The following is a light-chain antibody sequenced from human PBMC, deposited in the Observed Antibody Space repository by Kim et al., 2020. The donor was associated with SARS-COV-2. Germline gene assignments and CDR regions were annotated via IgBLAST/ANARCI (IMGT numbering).Light chain of an antibody. Sequence: DVVMTQSPLSLPVTLGQAASISCRSSRSLVHSNGNTYLNWFQQRPGQSPRRLIYKVSNRDSGVPDRFSGSGSGTDFTLKISRVEAEHVGVYYCCMQGKQWPYTFGQGTKLEI. J-gene: IGKJ2*01. V-gene: IGKV2-30*02. CDR2: KVS. CDR1: RSLVHSNGNTY. CDR3: MQGKQWPYT.